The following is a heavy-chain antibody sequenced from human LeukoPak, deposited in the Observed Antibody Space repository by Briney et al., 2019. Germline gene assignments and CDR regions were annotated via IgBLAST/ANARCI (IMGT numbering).Heavy chain of an antibody. CDR3: AASYSNHLFGMYV. CDR1: GFTLSTYY. D-gene: IGHD4-11*01. V-gene: IGHV3-66*01. Sequence: QTGGSLTLSCAASGFTLSTYYMTWVRQAPGKGLEWVSVIFSGGSTYYADSVKGRVAISRDNSKNTVFLQMNSVRGEDTAVYYCAASYSNHLFGMYVWGQGTTVTVSS. CDR2: IFSGGST. J-gene: IGHJ6*02.